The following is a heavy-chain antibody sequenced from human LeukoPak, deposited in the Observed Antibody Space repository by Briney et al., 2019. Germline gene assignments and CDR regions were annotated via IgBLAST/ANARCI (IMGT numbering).Heavy chain of an antibody. V-gene: IGHV3-33*08. CDR2: IWYDGSNK. CDR3: ARDVPAYYYDSSGYTDAFDI. J-gene: IGHJ3*02. Sequence: GGSLRLSCAASGFTFNSYAMSWVRQAPGKGLEWVAVIWYDGSNKYYADSVKGRFTISRDNSKNTLYLQMNSLRAEDTAVYYCARDVPAYYYDSSGYTDAFDIWGQGTMVTVSS. D-gene: IGHD3-22*01. CDR1: GFTFNSYA.